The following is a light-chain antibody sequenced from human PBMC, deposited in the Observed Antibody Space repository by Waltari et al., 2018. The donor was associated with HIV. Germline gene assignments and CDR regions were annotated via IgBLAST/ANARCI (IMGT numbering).Light chain of an antibody. J-gene: IGKJ1*01. Sequence: AVRMTQSPSTFSASTGDIVTITCRSSQGISSYLAWYQQKPGTAPKLLIYAASILQSGVPSRFSASGSGTNFTLTINCLQSEDLATYYCQQYYNFPRTFGQGTKLEL. CDR2: AAS. CDR1: QGISSY. CDR3: QQYYNFPRT. V-gene: IGKV1-8*01.